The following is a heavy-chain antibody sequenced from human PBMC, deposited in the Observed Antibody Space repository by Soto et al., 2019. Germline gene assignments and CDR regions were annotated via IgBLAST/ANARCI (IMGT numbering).Heavy chain of an antibody. CDR2: IIPIFGTA. V-gene: IGHV1-69*13. Sequence: GASVKVSCKASGGTFSSYAISWVRQAPGQGLEWMGGIIPIFGTANYAQKFQGRVTITADESTSTAYMELSSLRSEDTAVYYCAREGGYSYGSPPYCMDVWGQGTTVTVSS. CDR3: AREGGYSYGSPPYCMDV. J-gene: IGHJ6*02. D-gene: IGHD5-18*01. CDR1: GGTFSSYA.